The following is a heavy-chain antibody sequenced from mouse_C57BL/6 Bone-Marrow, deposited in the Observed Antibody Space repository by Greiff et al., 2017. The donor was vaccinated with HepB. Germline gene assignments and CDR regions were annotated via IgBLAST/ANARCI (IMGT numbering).Heavy chain of an antibody. D-gene: IGHD1-1*01. CDR1: GYTFTDYY. CDR2: INPNNGGT. Sequence: EVQLQQSGPVLVKPGASVKISCKASGYTFTDYYMNWVKQSHGKSLEWIGDINPNNGGTSYNQKFKGKATLTVDKSSSTAYMELRSLTSEDSAVYYCAPYVWFAYWGQGTLVTVSA. V-gene: IGHV1-26*01. CDR3: APYVWFAY. J-gene: IGHJ3*01.